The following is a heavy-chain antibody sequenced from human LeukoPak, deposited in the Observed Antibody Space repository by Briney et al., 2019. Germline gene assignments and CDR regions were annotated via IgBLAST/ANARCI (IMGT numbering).Heavy chain of an antibody. CDR3: ATLMGDTWLDY. J-gene: IGHJ4*02. CDR1: GCTFSSYT. Sequence: SVKVSCRASGCTFSSYTISWVRQAPGQGLEWMGRVIPILGIANYAQKFQGRVTITADKSTSTAYMELSSLRSEDTAVYYCATLMGDTWLDYWGQGTLVTVSS. D-gene: IGHD3-16*01. V-gene: IGHV1-69*02. CDR2: VIPILGIA.